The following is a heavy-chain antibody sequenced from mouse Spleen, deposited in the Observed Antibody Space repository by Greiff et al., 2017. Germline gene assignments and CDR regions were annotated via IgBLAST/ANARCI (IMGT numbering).Heavy chain of an antibody. V-gene: IGHV1S56*01. CDR1: GYTFTSYY. CDR2: IYPGNVNT. CDR3: ARDYGSSYEIPFAY. J-gene: IGHJ3*01. D-gene: IGHD1-1*01. Sequence: VQLQQSGPELVKPGASVRISCKASGYTFTSYYIHWVKQRPGQGLEWIGWIYPGNVNTKYNEKFKGKATLTADKSSSTAYMQLSSLTSEDSAVYFCARDYGSSYEIPFAYWGQGTLVTVSA.